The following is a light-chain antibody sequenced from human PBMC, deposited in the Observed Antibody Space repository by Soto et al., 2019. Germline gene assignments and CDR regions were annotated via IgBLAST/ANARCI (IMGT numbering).Light chain of an antibody. V-gene: IGKV3D-20*02. Sequence: EIELNQSPDTLSFSQWGIATLSCSASQSVSSSFLAWYQQKPGQAPRLLIYDASNRATGIPARFSGSGSGTDFTLTISSLEPEDFAVYYCQQRSNWPLTFGGGTKV. J-gene: IGKJ4*01. CDR3: QQRSNWPLT. CDR2: DAS. CDR1: QSVSSSF.